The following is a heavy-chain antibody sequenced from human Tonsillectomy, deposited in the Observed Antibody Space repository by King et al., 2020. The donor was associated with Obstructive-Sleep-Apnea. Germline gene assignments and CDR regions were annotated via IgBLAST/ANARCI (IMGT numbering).Heavy chain of an antibody. D-gene: IGHD5-24*01. J-gene: IGHJ4*02. CDR3: AKEAPSRSDY. V-gene: IGHV3-30*18. Sequence: VQLVESGGGVVQPGTSLRLSCAASGFTFSSYNMHWVRQAPGKGLEWVAVITHDGSNRYYADSVKGRITVSRDNSKNTLYMQLNSLRADDTAVYYCAKEAPSRSDYWGQGTLVTVSS. CDR1: GFTFSSYN. CDR2: ITHDGSNR.